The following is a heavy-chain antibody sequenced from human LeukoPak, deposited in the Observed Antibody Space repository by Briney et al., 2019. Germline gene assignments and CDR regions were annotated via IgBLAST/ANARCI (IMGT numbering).Heavy chain of an antibody. V-gene: IGHV4-59*01. CDR3: ARTDCDILTALFDP. J-gene: IGHJ5*02. D-gene: IGHD3-9*01. CDR1: GGSISSYY. Sequence: SEILSLTCAVSGGSISSYYWSWIRQPPGKGLEWIGYIYYSGSTNYNLSLKSRVTISVDTSKNQFSLKLSSVTAADTAVYYCARTDCDILTALFDPWGQGTLVTVSS. CDR2: IYYSGST.